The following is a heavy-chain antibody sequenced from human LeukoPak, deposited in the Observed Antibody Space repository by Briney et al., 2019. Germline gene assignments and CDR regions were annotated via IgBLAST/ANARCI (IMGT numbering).Heavy chain of an antibody. Sequence: GASVKVSCKASGYTFTSYDINWVRQAPGQGLEWMGWINTNTGNPTYAQGFTGRFVFSLDTSVSTAYLQISSLKAEDTAVYYCARSYYDILTGYTIDYWGQGTLVTVSS. CDR1: GYTFTSYD. CDR2: INTNTGNP. J-gene: IGHJ4*02. V-gene: IGHV7-4-1*02. CDR3: ARSYYDILTGYTIDY. D-gene: IGHD3-9*01.